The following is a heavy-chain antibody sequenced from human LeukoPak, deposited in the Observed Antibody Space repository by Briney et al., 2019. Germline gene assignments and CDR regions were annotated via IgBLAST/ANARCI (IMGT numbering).Heavy chain of an antibody. CDR2: IYYSGST. V-gene: IGHV4-39*07. Sequence: PSETLSLTCTVSGGSISSSSYYWGWIRQPPGKGLEWIGSIYYSGSTYYNPSLKSRVTISVDTSKNQFSLKLSSVTAADTAVYYCARLPPSSDFGGRRASYYYDSNGHGSAFDIWGQGTMVTVSS. CDR3: ARLPPSSDFGGRRASYYYDSNGHGSAFDI. D-gene: IGHD3-22*01. CDR1: GGSISSSSYY. J-gene: IGHJ3*02.